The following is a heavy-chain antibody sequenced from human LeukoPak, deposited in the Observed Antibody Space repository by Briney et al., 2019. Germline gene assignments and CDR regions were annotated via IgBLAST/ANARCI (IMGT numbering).Heavy chain of an antibody. CDR2: INHSGST. CDR3: AAENYYGSGSYYRGGY. V-gene: IGHV4-34*01. D-gene: IGHD3-10*01. CDR1: GGSISGYY. J-gene: IGHJ4*02. Sequence: PSETLSLTCTVSGGSISGYYWSWIRQPPGKGLEWIGEINHSGSTNYNPSLKSRVTISVDTSKNQFSLKLSSVTAADTAVYYCAAENYYGSGSYYRGGYWGQGTLVTVSS.